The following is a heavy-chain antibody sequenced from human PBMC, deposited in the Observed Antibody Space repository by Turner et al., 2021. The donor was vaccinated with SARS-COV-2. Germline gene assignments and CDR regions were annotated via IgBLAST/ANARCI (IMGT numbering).Heavy chain of an antibody. CDR2: INPNSGGT. CDR1: CYPFTGYY. Sequence: QVQLVQSGAEVKKPGASVKVSCKASCYPFTGYYLHWVRQAPGQGLELMGWINPNSGGTNYTQNFQGRVTMTRDTSISTAYMELSRLRSDDTAVYYCGRGRLYYYDSSAYYGDAFDIWGQGTMVTVSS. CDR3: GRGRLYYYDSSAYYGDAFDI. D-gene: IGHD3-22*01. V-gene: IGHV1-2*02. J-gene: IGHJ3*02.